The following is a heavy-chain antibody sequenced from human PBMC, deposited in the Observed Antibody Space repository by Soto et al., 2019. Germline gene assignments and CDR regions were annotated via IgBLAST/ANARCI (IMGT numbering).Heavy chain of an antibody. CDR2: VSGSGDST. CDR1: AFTFSSYA. CDR3: AKGRASDCPGCTTDY. V-gene: IGHV3-23*01. Sequence: EVQLLESGGGLAQPGGSLRLSCAASAFTFSSYAMSWVRQAPGKGLEWVSAVSGSGDSTYYADSVKGRFTISRDNSKNTLYLQMNSLRAEDTAVYYCAKGRASDCPGCTTDYWGQGTLVTVSS. J-gene: IGHJ4*02. D-gene: IGHD2-21*02.